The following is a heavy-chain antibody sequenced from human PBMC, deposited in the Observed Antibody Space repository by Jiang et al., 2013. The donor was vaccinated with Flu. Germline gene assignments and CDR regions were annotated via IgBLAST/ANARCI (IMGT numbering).Heavy chain of an antibody. D-gene: IGHD4-11*01. Sequence: SVKVSCKASGYTFTSYGISWVRQAPGQGLEWMGWISAYNGNTNYAQKLQGRVTMTTDTSTSTAYMELRSLRSDDTAVYYCARDGGGVTTTKTYYYYYYGMDVWGQGTTVTVSS. CDR3: ARDGGGVTTTKTYYYYYYGMDV. J-gene: IGHJ6*02. CDR2: ISAYNGNT. V-gene: IGHV1-18*01. CDR1: GYTFTSYG.